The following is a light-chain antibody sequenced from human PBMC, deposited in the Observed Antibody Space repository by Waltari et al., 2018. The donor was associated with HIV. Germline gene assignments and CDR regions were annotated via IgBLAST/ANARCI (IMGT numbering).Light chain of an antibody. CDR3: QQTYSTPET. CDR1: QSISSS. V-gene: IGKV1-39*01. J-gene: IGKJ2*01. Sequence: DIEMTQSPSSLSASVGDRVTITCRASQSISSSLNWYQQKPGRAPRLLIYAASILQTGVPSRFSGSGSGTDFTLTVSRLQPEDVATYHCQQTYSTPETFGQGTKLEI. CDR2: AAS.